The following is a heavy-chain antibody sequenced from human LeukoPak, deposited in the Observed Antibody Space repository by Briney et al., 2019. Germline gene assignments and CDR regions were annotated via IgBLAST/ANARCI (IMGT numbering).Heavy chain of an antibody. J-gene: IGHJ4*02. CDR2: ISGSGGST. CDR3: AKGGYSGYDRVFDY. D-gene: IGHD5-12*01. V-gene: IGHV3-23*01. Sequence: QSGGSLRLSCAASGFTFSSYWMSWVRQAPGKGLEWVAAISGSGGSTYYADSVKGRFTISRDNSKNTLYLQMNSLRAEDTAVYYCAKGGYSGYDRVFDYWGQGTLVTVSS. CDR1: GFTFSSYW.